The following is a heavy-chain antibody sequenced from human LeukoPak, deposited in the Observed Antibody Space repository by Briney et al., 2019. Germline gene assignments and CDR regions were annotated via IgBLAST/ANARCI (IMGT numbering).Heavy chain of an antibody. CDR3: AKGSSTSCPLDY. CDR1: GFTFDDYA. Sequence: GGSLRLSCAASGFTFDDYAMHWVRQAPGKGLEWVSGISWNSGSIGYADSVKGRFTISRDNAKNSLYLQMNSPRAEDTALYYCAKGSSTSCPLDYWGQGTLVTVSS. V-gene: IGHV3-9*01. D-gene: IGHD2-2*01. CDR2: ISWNSGSI. J-gene: IGHJ4*02.